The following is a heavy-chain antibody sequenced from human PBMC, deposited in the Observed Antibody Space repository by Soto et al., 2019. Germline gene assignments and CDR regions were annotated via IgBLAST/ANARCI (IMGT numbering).Heavy chain of an antibody. D-gene: IGHD3-9*01. CDR1: GGSISSYY. Sequence: SETLSLTCTVSGGSISSYYWSWIRQPPGPGLEWIGYIYYSGSTYYNPSLKSRVTISVDTSKNQFSLKLSSVTAADTAVYYCARQSYDILTGYYFDYWGQGTLVTVS. V-gene: IGHV4-59*04. CDR3: ARQSYDILTGYYFDY. J-gene: IGHJ4*02. CDR2: IYYSGST.